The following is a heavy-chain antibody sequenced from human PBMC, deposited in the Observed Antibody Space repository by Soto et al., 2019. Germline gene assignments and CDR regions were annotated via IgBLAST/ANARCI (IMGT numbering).Heavy chain of an antibody. D-gene: IGHD5-18*01. CDR3: ARGGYSYGYGYYYGMDV. CDR1: GGTFSSYA. Sequence: QVQLVQSGAEVKKPGSSVKVSCKASGGTFSSYAISWVRQAPGQGLERMGGIIPIFGTANYAQKFQGRVTITADESTSTAYMELSSLRSEDTAVYYCARGGYSYGYGYYYGMDVWGQGTTVTVSS. CDR2: IIPIFGTA. J-gene: IGHJ6*02. V-gene: IGHV1-69*01.